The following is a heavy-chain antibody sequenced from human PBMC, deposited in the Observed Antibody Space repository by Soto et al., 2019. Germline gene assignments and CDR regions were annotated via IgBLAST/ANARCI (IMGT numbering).Heavy chain of an antibody. D-gene: IGHD3-22*01. CDR1: GGTFSSYA. J-gene: IGHJ3*02. Sequence: QVQLVQSGAEVKKPGSSVKVSCKASGGTFSSYAISWVRQAPGQGLEWMGGIIPIFGTANYAQKFQGRVRITADESTSTAYMELSSLRSEDTAVYYCASWEGYYYDSSGYYYSHAFDIWGQGTMVTVSS. CDR2: IIPIFGTA. CDR3: ASWEGYYYDSSGYYYSHAFDI. V-gene: IGHV1-69*01.